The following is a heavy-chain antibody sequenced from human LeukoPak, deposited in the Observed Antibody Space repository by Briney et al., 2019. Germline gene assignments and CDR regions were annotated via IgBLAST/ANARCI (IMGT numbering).Heavy chain of an antibody. CDR3: ARSYCRRGSCYSGWFVP. J-gene: IGHJ5*02. Sequence: SETLSLTCTASGGTISTYYLHWVRQPPGKGLESIGYIYYSGSTNYNPSLKSRVTISVDTTKNQFYLKLISVTAAHTAVYYCARSYCRRGSCYSGWFVPWGEGTLVTVSS. V-gene: IGHV4-59*08. D-gene: IGHD2-15*01. CDR1: GGTISTYY. CDR2: IYYSGST.